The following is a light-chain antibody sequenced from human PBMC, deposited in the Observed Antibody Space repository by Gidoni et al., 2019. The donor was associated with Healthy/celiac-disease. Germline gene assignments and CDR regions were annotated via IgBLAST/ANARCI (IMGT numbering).Light chain of an antibody. CDR3: LQHNSYPRWT. J-gene: IGKJ1*01. CDR1: QGIRND. V-gene: IGKV1-17*01. CDR2: SAS. Sequence: DIQMTQSTSSLSASVGDRVTITCRARQGIRNDLGCYQQKPGKAPKHLIYSASSMQSWVPSRCSGSGSGTEFTLTISSLQPEDFATYYCLQHNSYPRWTFGQGTKVEIK.